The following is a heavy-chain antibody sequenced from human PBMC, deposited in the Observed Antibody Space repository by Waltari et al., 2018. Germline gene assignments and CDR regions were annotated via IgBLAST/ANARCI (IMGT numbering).Heavy chain of an antibody. D-gene: IGHD2-2*01. Sequence: QINLKESGPTLVKPTQTLTLTCTFSGFSLSTSGVGVGWIRQPPGKDLEWLALIYWNDDKRYSPSLKSRRTITKETSKNQVVLTMTNIDPVDTTTEYCSHRNPSMPNDSFDIWGQGTMVTVSS. J-gene: IGHJ3*02. CDR2: IYWNDDK. V-gene: IGHV2-5*01. CDR1: GFSLSTSGVG. CDR3: SHRNPSMPNDSFDI.